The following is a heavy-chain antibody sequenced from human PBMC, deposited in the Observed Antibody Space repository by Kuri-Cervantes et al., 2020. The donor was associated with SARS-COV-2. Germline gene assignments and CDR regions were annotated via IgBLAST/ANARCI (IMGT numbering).Heavy chain of an antibody. CDR3: ARDSRLCWRGDICYYYYGMDV. CDR1: GGTFSSYA. D-gene: IGHD2-15*01. V-gene: IGHV1-69*13. J-gene: IGHJ6*02. CDR2: ISPIFGKA. Sequence: SVKVSCKASGGTFSSYAISWVRQAPGPGLEWVGGISPIFGKAKYAQKFQGRVTISADESTRTVYMELSSLRSEDTAVYYCARDSRLCWRGDICYYYYGMDVWGQGTTVTVSS.